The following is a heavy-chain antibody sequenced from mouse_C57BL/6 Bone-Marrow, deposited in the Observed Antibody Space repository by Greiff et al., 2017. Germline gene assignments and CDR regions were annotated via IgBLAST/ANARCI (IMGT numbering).Heavy chain of an antibody. V-gene: IGHV14-4*01. J-gene: IGHJ4*01. Sequence: EVKLQESGAELVRPGASVKLSCTASGFNIKDDYMHWVKQRPEQGLEWIGWIDPENGDTEYASKFQGKATITADTSSNTAYLQLSSLTSEDTAVYYCTFYAMDYWGQGTSVTVSS. CDR2: IDPENGDT. CDR3: TFYAMDY. CDR1: GFNIKDDY.